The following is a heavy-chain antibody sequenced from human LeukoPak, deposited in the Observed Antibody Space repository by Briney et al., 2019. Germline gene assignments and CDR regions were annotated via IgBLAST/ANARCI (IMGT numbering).Heavy chain of an antibody. J-gene: IGHJ5*01. D-gene: IGHD2-21*02. Sequence: GGSLRLSCVASEFDFFSYGMQWVRQAPGKGLVWVSRVFTDGSTTSYADSVKGRFTISRDNAKNTLYLEMKSLRVEDTAVYYCARELPREVTLDSWGQGTLVTVSP. CDR2: VFTDGSTT. CDR3: ARELPREVTLDS. V-gene: IGHV3-74*01. CDR1: EFDFFSYG.